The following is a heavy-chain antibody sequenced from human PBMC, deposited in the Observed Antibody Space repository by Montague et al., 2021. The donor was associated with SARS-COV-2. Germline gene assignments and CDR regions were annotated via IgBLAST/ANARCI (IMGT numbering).Heavy chain of an antibody. V-gene: IGHV4-34*01. Sequence: SETLSLTCAVYNGSFTGYFWSWVRQPPGKGLEWIGEINHSGASNYSPSLKSRVSISLDVSTNQFSLELTSVTAADTAVYFCARSVVSESFYGSGSCLDSWGQGTLVTVSS. CDR2: INHSGAS. D-gene: IGHD3-10*01. CDR1: NGSFTGYF. J-gene: IGHJ4*02. CDR3: ARSVVSESFYGSGSCLDS.